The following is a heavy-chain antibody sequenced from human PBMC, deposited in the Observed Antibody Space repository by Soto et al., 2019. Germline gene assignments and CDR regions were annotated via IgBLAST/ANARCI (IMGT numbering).Heavy chain of an antibody. D-gene: IGHD2-15*01. CDR1: VYTFTSYA. J-gene: IGHJ6*03. Sequence: ASVKVSCKASVYTFTSYAMHWVRQAPGQRLKWMGWINAGNGNTKYSQKFQGRVTITRDTSASTAYMELSSLRSEDTAVYYCAVPLPTRYCSGGSCYYYYYYMDVWGKGTTVTVSS. V-gene: IGHV1-3*01. CDR2: INAGNGNT. CDR3: AVPLPTRYCSGGSCYYYYYYMDV.